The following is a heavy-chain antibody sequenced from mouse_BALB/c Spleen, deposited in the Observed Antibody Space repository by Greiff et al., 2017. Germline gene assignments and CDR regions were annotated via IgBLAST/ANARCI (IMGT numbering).Heavy chain of an antibody. CDR2: INPSNGGT. J-gene: IGHJ3*01. CDR3: TRDDGYYGRAWFAY. CDR1: GYTFTSYY. Sequence: VQLQQSGAELVKPGASVKLSCKASGYTFTSYYMYWVKQRPGQGLEWIGEINPSNGGTNFNEKFKSKATLTVDKSSSPAYMQLSSLTSEDSAVYYCTRDDGYYGRAWFAYWGQGTLVTVSA. D-gene: IGHD2-3*01. V-gene: IGHV1S81*02.